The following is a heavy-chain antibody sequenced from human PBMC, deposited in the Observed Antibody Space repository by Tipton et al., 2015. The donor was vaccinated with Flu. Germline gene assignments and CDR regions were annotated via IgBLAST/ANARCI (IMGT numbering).Heavy chain of an antibody. CDR3: ARGGRYCDSTSCFPNGLDV. Sequence: TLSLTCSVSGGSIGSPYCWGWVRQPPGKGLEWIGNICPGSPYYNPSLKSRVTISVDTSKNQFSLRLSSVTAADTAVYYCARGGRYCDSTSCFPNGLDVWGQGTTVTVSS. CDR2: ICPGSP. J-gene: IGHJ6*02. D-gene: IGHD2-2*01. V-gene: IGHV4-38-2*02. CDR1: GGSIGSPYC.